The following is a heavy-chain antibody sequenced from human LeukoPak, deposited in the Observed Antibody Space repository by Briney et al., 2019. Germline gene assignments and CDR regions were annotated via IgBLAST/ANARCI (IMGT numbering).Heavy chain of an antibody. J-gene: IGHJ6*03. Sequence: GGSLRLSCAASGFTFSSYEMNWVRQAPGKGLEWVSYITSSGSTTYYADSVKGRFTISRDNTENSLYLQMNSLRAEDTAVYYCASSGGRSQYYYYYYMDVWGKGTTVTVSS. CDR2: ITSSGSTT. V-gene: IGHV3-48*03. CDR1: GFTFSSYE. D-gene: IGHD1-1*01. CDR3: ASSGGRSQYYYYYYMDV.